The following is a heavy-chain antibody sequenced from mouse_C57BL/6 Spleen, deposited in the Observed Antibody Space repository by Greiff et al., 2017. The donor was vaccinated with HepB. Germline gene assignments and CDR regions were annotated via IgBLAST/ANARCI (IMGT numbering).Heavy chain of an antibody. D-gene: IGHD2-4*01. CDR3: ARGVYYDYDELAY. CDR2: IDPSDSYT. Sequence: VQLQQSGAELVKPGASVKLSCKASGYTFTSYWMQWVKQRPGQGLEWIGEIDPSDSYTNYNQKFKGKATLTVDTSSSTAYMQLSSLTSEDSAVYYCARGVYYDYDELAYWGQGTLVTVAA. V-gene: IGHV1-50*01. CDR1: GYTFTSYW. J-gene: IGHJ3*01.